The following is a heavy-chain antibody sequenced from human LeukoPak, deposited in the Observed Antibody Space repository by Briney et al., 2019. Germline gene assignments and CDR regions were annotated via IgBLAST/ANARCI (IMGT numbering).Heavy chain of an antibody. CDR3: AERQGPNSGSYDYFDP. CDR1: GGSISSYY. D-gene: IGHD1-26*01. J-gene: IGHJ5*02. CDR2: IHSSGYT. Sequence: SETLSLTCTVSGGSISSYYWSWIRQPPGQGLEWIAYIHSSGYTNYNPSLKSRVTISVDTSKNQFSLKVSSVTAADTAVYYCAERQGPNSGSYDYFDPWGQGTLVTASS. V-gene: IGHV4-4*09.